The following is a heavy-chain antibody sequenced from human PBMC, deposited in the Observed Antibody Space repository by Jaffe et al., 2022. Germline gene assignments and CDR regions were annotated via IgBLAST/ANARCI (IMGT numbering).Heavy chain of an antibody. CDR2: IYYSGST. CDR3: ARGLRYFDWLLPDNYYYYYMDV. D-gene: IGHD3-9*01. CDR1: GGSISSYY. V-gene: IGHV4-59*01. Sequence: QVQLQESGPGLVKPSETLSLTCTVSGGSISSYYWSWIRQPPGKGLEWIGYIYYSGSTNYNPSLKSRVTISVDTSKNQFSLKLSSVTAADTAVYYCARGLRYFDWLLPDNYYYYYMDVWGKGTTVTVSS. J-gene: IGHJ6*03.